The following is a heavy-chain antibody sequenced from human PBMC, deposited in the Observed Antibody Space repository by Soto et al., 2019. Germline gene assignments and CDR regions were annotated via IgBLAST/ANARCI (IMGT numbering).Heavy chain of an antibody. CDR1: GGSFSGYY. J-gene: IGHJ6*02. D-gene: IGHD6-19*01. V-gene: IGHV4-34*01. Sequence: SETLSLTCAVYGGSFSGYYWSWIRQPPGKGLEWIGEINHSGVTNYKPSLKRRVTISVDTSKNQFSLQLKSVTAADTALYYCARFSGSYYYALDVWGQGSTVTVSS. CDR2: INHSGVT. CDR3: ARFSGSYYYALDV.